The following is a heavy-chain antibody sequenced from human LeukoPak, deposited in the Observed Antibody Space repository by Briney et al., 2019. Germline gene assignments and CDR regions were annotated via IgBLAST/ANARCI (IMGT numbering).Heavy chain of an antibody. Sequence: GGSLRLSCAASGFTFINYAMSWVRQAPGKGLEWVSAVSGRDDSTYYADSVKGRFTISRDNSKNTLYLQMNSLRAEDTAVYYCAKWGDYDILTGYYDSDYWGQGTLVTVSS. J-gene: IGHJ4*02. CDR2: VSGRDDST. CDR1: GFTFINYA. V-gene: IGHV3-23*01. D-gene: IGHD3-9*01. CDR3: AKWGDYDILTGYYDSDY.